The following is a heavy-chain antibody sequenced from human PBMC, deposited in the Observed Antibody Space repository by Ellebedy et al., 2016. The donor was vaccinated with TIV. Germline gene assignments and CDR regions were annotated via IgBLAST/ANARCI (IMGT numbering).Heavy chain of an antibody. CDR1: GFSFSTYG. J-gene: IGHJ4*02. CDR2: IWYDGFNK. CDR3: AREQSPYYEILTGSFDY. Sequence: PGGSLRLSCAASGFSFSTYGMHWVRQAPGQGLEWVAVIWYDGFNKDYADSVKGRFTISRDNSKSTLYLEMKSLRVEDTAAYYCAREQSPYYEILTGSFDYWGQGALVTVSS. D-gene: IGHD3-9*01. V-gene: IGHV3-33*01.